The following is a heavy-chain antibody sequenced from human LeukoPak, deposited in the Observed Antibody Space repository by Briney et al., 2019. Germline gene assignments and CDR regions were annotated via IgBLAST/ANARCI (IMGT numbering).Heavy chain of an antibody. CDR2: IYPGDSDT. CDR3: AKSSTVTYWFDP. V-gene: IGHV5-51*01. D-gene: IGHD4-17*01. J-gene: IGHJ5*02. CDR1: GYSFTSYW. Sequence: GESLKISCKGSGYSFTSYWIGWVRQMPGKGLEWMGLIYPGDSDTRYSPSFQGQVTISADKSISTAYLQWSSLKASDTGIYYCAKSSTVTYWFDPWGQGTLVTVYS.